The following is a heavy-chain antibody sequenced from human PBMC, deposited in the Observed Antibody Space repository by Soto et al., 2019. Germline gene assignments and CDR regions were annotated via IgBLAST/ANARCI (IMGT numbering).Heavy chain of an antibody. CDR1: GGSVSSGSYY. J-gene: IGHJ4*02. CDR3: ARHDEGTIFGVPNFDY. CDR2: IYYSGST. Sequence: SETLSLTYTVSGGSVSSGSYYWSWIRQPPGKGLEWIGYIYYSGSTNYNPSLKSRVTISVDTSKNQFSLKLSSVTAADTAVYYCARHDEGTIFGVPNFDYWGQGTLVTVSS. D-gene: IGHD3-3*01. V-gene: IGHV4-61*01.